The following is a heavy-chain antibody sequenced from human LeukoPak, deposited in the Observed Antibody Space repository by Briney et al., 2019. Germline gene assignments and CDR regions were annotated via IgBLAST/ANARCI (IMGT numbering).Heavy chain of an antibody. J-gene: IGHJ4*02. CDR2: IIPIFGTA. CDR3: ASIEPIAAAGDPFDY. Sequence: SVKVSCKASGGTFSSYAISWVRQAPGQGLEWMGGIIPIFGTANYAQKFQGRVTITADKSTSTAYMELSSLRSEDTAVHYCASIEPIAAAGDPFDYWGQGTLVTVSS. D-gene: IGHD6-13*01. V-gene: IGHV1-69*06. CDR1: GGTFSSYA.